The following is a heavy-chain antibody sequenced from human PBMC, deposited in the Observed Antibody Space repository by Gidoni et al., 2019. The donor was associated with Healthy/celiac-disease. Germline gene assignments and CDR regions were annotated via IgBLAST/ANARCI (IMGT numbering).Heavy chain of an antibody. D-gene: IGHD1-1*01. V-gene: IGHV3-48*02. CDR2: ISSSSKTI. J-gene: IGHJ6*02. CDR3: ARDEELEHVSNYYYYGMDV. CDR1: GFPFSSYS. Sequence: EVQLVESGGGLGQLGVSLRLSCAASGFPFSSYSMNWVRQATGTGLGWVSYISSSSKTINYADSVKGRFTISRDNAKNSLYLQMNSLRDEDTAVYYCARDEELEHVSNYYYYGMDVWGQGTTVTVSS.